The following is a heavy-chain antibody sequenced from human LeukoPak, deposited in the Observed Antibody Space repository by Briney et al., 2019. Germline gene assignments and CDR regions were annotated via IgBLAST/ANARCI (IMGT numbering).Heavy chain of an antibody. Sequence: SETLSLTCTVSGVSIRSSSYHWGWLRQPPGKRLECIGSIYYSGSTYYNPSLKSRVTISVDTSKNQFSLKLSSVTAADTAVYYCAREGGLLWFGELSGDYFDYWGQGTLATVSS. D-gene: IGHD3-10*01. J-gene: IGHJ4*02. CDR1: GVSIRSSSYH. V-gene: IGHV4-39*07. CDR2: IYYSGST. CDR3: AREGGLLWFGELSGDYFDY.